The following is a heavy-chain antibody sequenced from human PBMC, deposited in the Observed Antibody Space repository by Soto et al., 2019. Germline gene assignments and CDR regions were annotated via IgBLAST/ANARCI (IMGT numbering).Heavy chain of an antibody. Sequence: PSETLSLTCTVSGGSISSSSYYWGWIRQPPGKGLEWIGSIYYSGSTYYNPSLKSRVTISVDTSKNQFSLKLSSVTAADTAVYYCARIEYSSSSCDYWGQGTLVTVSS. J-gene: IGHJ4*02. CDR1: GGSISSSSYY. CDR2: IYYSGST. V-gene: IGHV4-39*01. CDR3: ARIEYSSSSCDY. D-gene: IGHD6-6*01.